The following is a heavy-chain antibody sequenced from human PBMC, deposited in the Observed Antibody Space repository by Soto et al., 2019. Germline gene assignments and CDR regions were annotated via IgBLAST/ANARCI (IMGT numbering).Heavy chain of an antibody. D-gene: IGHD4-4*01. Sequence: EVQLLESGGGLVQPGGSLRLSCAASGFTFNSYAMSWVRQAPGKGLEWVSAISGSGGSTYYADSVKGRFTISRDNSKNTLYLQMNSLRAEDTAVYYCAKSLRSNSQRTYFDYWGQGTLVTVSS. J-gene: IGHJ4*02. CDR3: AKSLRSNSQRTYFDY. CDR2: ISGSGGST. V-gene: IGHV3-23*01. CDR1: GFTFNSYA.